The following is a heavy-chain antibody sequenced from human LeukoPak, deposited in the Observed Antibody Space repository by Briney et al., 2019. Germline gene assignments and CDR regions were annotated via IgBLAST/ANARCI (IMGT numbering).Heavy chain of an antibody. CDR1: GFTFSSYS. V-gene: IGHV3-21*01. J-gene: IGHJ3*02. Sequence: GGSLRLSCAASGFTFSSYSMNWVRQAPGKGLEWVSSISSSSSYIYYTGSVKSRFTISRDNAKNSLYLQMNSLRAEDTAVYYCAREATDSQIWGQGTMVTVSS. CDR3: AREATDSQI. D-gene: IGHD2-21*02. CDR2: ISSSSSYI.